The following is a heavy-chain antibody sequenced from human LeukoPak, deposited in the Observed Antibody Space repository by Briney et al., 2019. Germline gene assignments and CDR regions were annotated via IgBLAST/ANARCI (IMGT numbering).Heavy chain of an antibody. CDR3: ARSFSEYQLYYYYMDV. CDR1: GFTFSSYA. D-gene: IGHD2-2*01. V-gene: IGHV3-30-3*01. CDR2: ISYDGSNK. J-gene: IGHJ6*03. Sequence: PGRSLRLSCAASGFTFSSYAMHWVRQAPGKGLEWVAVISYDGSNKYYADSVKGRFTISRDNSKNTLYLQMNSLRAEDTAVYYCARSFSEYQLYYYYMDVWGKGTTVTVSS.